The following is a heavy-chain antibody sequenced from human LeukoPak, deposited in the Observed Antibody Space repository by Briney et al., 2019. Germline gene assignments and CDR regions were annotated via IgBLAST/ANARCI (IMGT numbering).Heavy chain of an antibody. Sequence: PSETLSLTCSVSGGSFDSKYWSWIRQPPGKGLEWIGYIYTSGSTNFNPSLRSRVAMSIDTSKNQFSLKVYSVTAADTAVYYCATYLRNVHYYMDVWGKGTTVIVSS. CDR2: IYTSGST. J-gene: IGHJ6*03. D-gene: IGHD1-1*01. CDR3: ATYLRNVHYYMDV. V-gene: IGHV4-4*09. CDR1: GGSFDSKY.